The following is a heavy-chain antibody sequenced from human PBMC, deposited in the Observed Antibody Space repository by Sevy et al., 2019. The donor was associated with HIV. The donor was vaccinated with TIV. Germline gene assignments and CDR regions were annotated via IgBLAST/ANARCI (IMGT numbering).Heavy chain of an antibody. Sequence: GGSLRLSCAASGFTFSNYWMHWVRQAPGKGLEWVAGIKNDGSVKLYADAVKGRFTISSNNAENTMNLQMNSLRAEDTAENVWACWRAAHSEFDYWGQGTLVTVSS. CDR2: IKNDGSVK. V-gene: IGHV3-7*01. CDR3: ACWRAAHSEFDY. CDR1: GFTFSNYW. J-gene: IGHJ4*02. D-gene: IGHD2-15*01.